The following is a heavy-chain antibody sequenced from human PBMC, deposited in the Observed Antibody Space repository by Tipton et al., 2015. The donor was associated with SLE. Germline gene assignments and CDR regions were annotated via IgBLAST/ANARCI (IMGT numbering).Heavy chain of an antibody. CDR3: ARRKVGGPVDS. J-gene: IGHJ4*02. V-gene: IGHV4-39*07. Sequence: TLSLTCTVSGGSISSSSYYWGWIRQPPGKGLEWIGSLYYGGSTHYSPSLNSRLTISADTSKNHFSLKLISVTAADTAVYYCARRKVGGPVDSWGQGTLVTVSS. CDR1: GGSISSSSYY. D-gene: IGHD1-26*01. CDR2: LYYGGST.